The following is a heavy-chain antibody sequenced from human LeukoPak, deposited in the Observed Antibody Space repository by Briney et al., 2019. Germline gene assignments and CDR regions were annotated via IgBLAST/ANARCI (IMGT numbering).Heavy chain of an antibody. CDR2: ISGPGPST. CDR1: GFSFRRYA. V-gene: IGHV3-23*01. D-gene: IGHD5-24*01. Sequence: GGSLRLSCAASGFSFRRYAMNWVRQAPGSGLEWVAVISGPGPSTVYADSVKGRFTISRDNSKNTLFLQLDSLRVEDTAIYYCAKEEMPHAFDLWGQGTMVTVSS. J-gene: IGHJ3*01. CDR3: AKEEMPHAFDL.